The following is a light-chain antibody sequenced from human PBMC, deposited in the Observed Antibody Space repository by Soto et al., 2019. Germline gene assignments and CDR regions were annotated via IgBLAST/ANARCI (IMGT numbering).Light chain of an antibody. CDR3: LQDYNYPLT. J-gene: IGKJ2*01. Sequence: AIQMTQSPSSLSASVGDRVTITCRASQAIGSDLTWYQQKPGRAPNLLIFAASNLQSGVPSRFSGSGSGTDFTLTISSLQPEDFATYYCLQDYNYPLTVGQGTKLEIK. CDR1: QAIGSD. CDR2: AAS. V-gene: IGKV1-6*01.